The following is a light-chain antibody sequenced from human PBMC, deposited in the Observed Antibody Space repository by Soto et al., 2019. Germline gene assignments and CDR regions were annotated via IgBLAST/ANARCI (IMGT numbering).Light chain of an antibody. V-gene: IGKV3-11*01. CDR2: DAS. J-gene: IGKJ5*01. CDR1: HSVTTH. Sequence: EIVLTQSPDTVSLSPGERATLSCWASHSVTTHLAWFQQRPGQTPRLLIYDASTRAPGIPARFSGRGSGADFTLTISCLEPEDFAVYYCQQRSDLITFGQGTRLEIK. CDR3: QQRSDLIT.